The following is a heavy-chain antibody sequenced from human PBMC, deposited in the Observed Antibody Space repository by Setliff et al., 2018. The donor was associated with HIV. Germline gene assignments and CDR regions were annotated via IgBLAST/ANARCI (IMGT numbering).Heavy chain of an antibody. CDR1: GGSISSSSYY. D-gene: IGHD6-13*01. J-gene: IGHJ4*02. CDR2: IHHTGST. CDR3: ARGVAAAGL. V-gene: IGHV4-39*02. Sequence: PSETLSLTCTVSGGSISSSSYYWGWIRQPPGKGLEWIGEIHHTGSTNYNPSLKSRGTISVDTSKKHFSLKLSSVTAADTAIYYCARGVAAAGLWGQGTLVTVSS.